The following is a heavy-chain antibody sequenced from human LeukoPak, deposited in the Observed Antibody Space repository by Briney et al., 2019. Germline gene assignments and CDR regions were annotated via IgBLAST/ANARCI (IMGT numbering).Heavy chain of an antibody. CDR1: GYTFNRNG. V-gene: IGHV1-18*04. CDR3: ATGFSGSYYYFDY. Sequence: ASVKVSCKTSGYTFNRNGMSWVRQAPGQGLEWMGWISTYNGNTNYAQKLQGRVTMTTDTSTSTAYMELRSLRSDDTAVYYCATGFSGSYYYFDYWGQGTLVTVSS. D-gene: IGHD1-26*01. J-gene: IGHJ4*02. CDR2: ISTYNGNT.